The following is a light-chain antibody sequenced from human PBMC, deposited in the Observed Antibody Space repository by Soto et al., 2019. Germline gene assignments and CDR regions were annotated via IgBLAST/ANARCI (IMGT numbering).Light chain of an antibody. Sequence: QSVLTQSPSASGTPGQRVTISCSGSSSNIGSNYVYWYRQLPGTAPKLLIYSDTQRPSGVPDRFSGSKSSTSASLAISGLRSEDEADYYCSAWDGSLSGRVFGGGTKLTVL. CDR3: SAWDGSLSGRV. CDR1: SSNIGSNY. J-gene: IGLJ2*01. V-gene: IGLV1-47*02. CDR2: SDT.